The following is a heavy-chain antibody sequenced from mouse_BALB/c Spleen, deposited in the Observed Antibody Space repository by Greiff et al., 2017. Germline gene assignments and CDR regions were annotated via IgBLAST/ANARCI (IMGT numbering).Heavy chain of an antibody. D-gene: IGHD4-1*01. CDR3: ARGEDWDLDY. CDR2: INPSTGYT. J-gene: IGHJ2*01. Sequence: VKLMESGAELAKPGASVKMSCKASGYTFTSYWMHWVKQRPGQGLEWIGYINPSTGYTEYNQKFKDKATLTADKSSSTAYMQLSSLTSEDSAVYYCARGEDWDLDYWGQGTTLTVSS. V-gene: IGHV1-7*01. CDR1: GYTFTSYW.